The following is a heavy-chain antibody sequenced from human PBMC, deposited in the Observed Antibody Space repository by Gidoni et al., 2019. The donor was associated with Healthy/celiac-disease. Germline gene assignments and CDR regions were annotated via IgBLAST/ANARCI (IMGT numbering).Heavy chain of an antibody. Sequence: EVQLVESGGGLVQPGRSLRLSCTASGFTFGDYAMCWVRQAPGKGLAWGGFIRSKAYGGTTEYAASVKGRFTISRDDSKSIAYLQRNSLKTEDTAVYYCTRQGIAVAENDYWGQGTLVTVSS. CDR3: TRQGIAVAENDY. J-gene: IGHJ4*02. V-gene: IGHV3-49*04. D-gene: IGHD6-19*01. CDR2: IRSKAYGGTT. CDR1: GFTFGDYA.